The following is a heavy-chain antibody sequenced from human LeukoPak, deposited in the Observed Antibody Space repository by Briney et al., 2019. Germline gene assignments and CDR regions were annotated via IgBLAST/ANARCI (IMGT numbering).Heavy chain of an antibody. Sequence: PGGSLRLSCAASGFTFSSYAMSWVRQAPGKGLEWVSAISGSGGSTYYADSVKGRFTISRDNSKNTLYLQMNSLRAEDTAVYYCARGGYDFWSGSTLWSYYYGMDVWGQGTLVTVSS. D-gene: IGHD3-3*01. J-gene: IGHJ6*02. CDR1: GFTFSSYA. CDR3: ARGGYDFWSGSTLWSYYYGMDV. CDR2: ISGSGGST. V-gene: IGHV3-23*01.